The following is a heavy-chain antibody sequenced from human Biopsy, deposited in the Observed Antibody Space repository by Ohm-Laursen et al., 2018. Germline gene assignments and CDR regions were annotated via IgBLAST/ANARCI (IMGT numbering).Heavy chain of an antibody. D-gene: IGHD2-8*01. V-gene: IGHV3-33*06. Sequence: SLRLSCAASGFTYSSYGMHWVRQAPGKGLEWVAAIWYDGSKKNYADPVKGRFTITRDNTKNTLYLQMNSLRGEDTPVFYCAKCMTGGSNYYFHHCGQGTLVTVSS. J-gene: IGHJ4*02. CDR1: GFTYSSYG. CDR2: IWYDGSKK. CDR3: AKCMTGGSNYYFHH.